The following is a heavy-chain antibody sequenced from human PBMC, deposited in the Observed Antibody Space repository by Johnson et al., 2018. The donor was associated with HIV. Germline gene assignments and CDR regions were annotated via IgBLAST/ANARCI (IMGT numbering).Heavy chain of an antibody. CDR3: ARTPTFTRTFDI. CDR1: GCTVSSNY. V-gene: IGHV3-66*01. CDR2: IYSGGST. J-gene: IGHJ3*02. Sequence: VQLVESGGGLVQSGGSLRLSCAASGCTVSSNYMSWVRQAPGKGLEWVSVIYSGGSTYYADSVKGRFTISRDNSKNTLYLQVNSLRAEDTAVYYCARTPTFTRTFDIWCQGTMVTVSS. D-gene: IGHD3-10*01.